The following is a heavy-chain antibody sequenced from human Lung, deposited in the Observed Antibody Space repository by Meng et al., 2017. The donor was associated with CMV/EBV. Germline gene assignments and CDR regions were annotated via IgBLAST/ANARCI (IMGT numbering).Heavy chain of an antibody. CDR2: INHSGST. D-gene: IGHD3-3*01. J-gene: IGHJ6*02. CDR1: GGXFSGYY. Sequence: LXCAVYGGXFSGYYWSWIRQPPGKGLEWIGEINHSGSTNYNPSLKSRVTISVDTSKNQFSLKLSSVTAADTAVYYCARAFGGTIFGVVNYYYGMDVWXQGTXVTVSS. CDR3: ARAFGGTIFGVVNYYYGMDV. V-gene: IGHV4-34*01.